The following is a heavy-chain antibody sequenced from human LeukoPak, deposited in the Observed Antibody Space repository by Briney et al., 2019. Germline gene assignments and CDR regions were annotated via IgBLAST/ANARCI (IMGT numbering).Heavy chain of an antibody. CDR3: AREEWKAVAGRGDY. CDR2: MNPNSGNT. D-gene: IGHD6-19*01. V-gene: IGHV1-8*01. CDR1: GYTFTSYD. J-gene: IGHJ4*02. Sequence: ASVKVSCKASGYTFTSYDINWVRQATGQGLEWMGWMNPNSGNTGYAQKFQGRVTMTRNTSISTACMELSSLRSEDTAVYYCAREEWKAVAGRGDYWGQGTLVTVSS.